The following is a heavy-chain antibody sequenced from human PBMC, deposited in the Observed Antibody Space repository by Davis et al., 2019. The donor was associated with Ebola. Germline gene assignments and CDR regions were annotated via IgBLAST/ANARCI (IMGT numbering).Heavy chain of an antibody. CDR2: IYYSGST. CDR3: ARQWLPTVWFNP. J-gene: IGHJ5*02. D-gene: IGHD6-19*01. Sequence: PSETLSLTCTVSGGSISSSSYYWGWIRQPPGKGLEWIGSIYYSGSTYYNPSLKSRVTISVDTSKNQFSLKLSSVTAADTAVYYCARQWLPTVWFNPWGQGTLVTVSS. V-gene: IGHV4-39*01. CDR1: GGSISSSSYY.